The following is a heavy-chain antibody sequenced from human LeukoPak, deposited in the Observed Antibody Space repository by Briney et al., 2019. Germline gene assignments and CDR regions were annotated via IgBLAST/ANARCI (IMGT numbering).Heavy chain of an antibody. CDR3: ARRRGATPIRYFDWFLRTTPLDY. CDR2: MNPNSGNT. Sequence: GASVKVSCKASGHTFTSYDINWVRQATGQGLECIGWMNPNSGNTGYAQKFQGRVTMTRNTSISTAYMELSSLRSEDTAVYYCARRRGATPIRYFDWFLRTTPLDYWGQGTLVTVSS. D-gene: IGHD3-9*01. CDR1: GHTFTSYD. V-gene: IGHV1-8*01. J-gene: IGHJ4*02.